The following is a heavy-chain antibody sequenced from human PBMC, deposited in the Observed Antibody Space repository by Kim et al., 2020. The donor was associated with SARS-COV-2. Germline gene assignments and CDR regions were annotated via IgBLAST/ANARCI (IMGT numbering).Heavy chain of an antibody. CDR2: IYYSGST. D-gene: IGHD4-17*01. CDR1: GDSISSSSYY. V-gene: IGHV4-39*07. J-gene: IGHJ4*02. Sequence: SETLSLTCTVSGDSISSSSYYWGWIRQPPGKGLEWIGSIYYSGSTYYNPSLKSRVTISVDTSKNQFSLKLSSVTAADTAVYYCARWSYGDSRFGFDYWGQGTLVTVSS. CDR3: ARWSYGDSRFGFDY.